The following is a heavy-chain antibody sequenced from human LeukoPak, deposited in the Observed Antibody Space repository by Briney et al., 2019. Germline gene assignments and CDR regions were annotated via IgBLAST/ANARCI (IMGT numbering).Heavy chain of an antibody. CDR1: GYSFTSYW. CDR3: ARPVPSGYYTGLFDY. Sequence: GESLKISCKGSGYSFTSYWIGWVRQMPGKGLEWMGIVYPGDSDTRYSPSFQGQVTISADKSISTAYLQWSSLKASDTAMYYCARPVPSGYYTGLFDYWGQGTLVTVSS. CDR2: VYPGDSDT. D-gene: IGHD3-3*01. V-gene: IGHV5-51*01. J-gene: IGHJ4*02.